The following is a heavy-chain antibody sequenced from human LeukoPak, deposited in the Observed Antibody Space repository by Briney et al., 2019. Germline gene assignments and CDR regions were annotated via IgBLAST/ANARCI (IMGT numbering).Heavy chain of an antibody. Sequence: PGGSLRLSCAASGFTFSYYSMIWVRQAPGKGLEWVSSISRTSSYIYYADSAKGRFTISRDNAKNSLYLQMNSLRAEDTAVYYCARDSRGVDYSFDIWGQGTMVTVSS. CDR3: ARDSRGVDYSFDI. CDR2: ISRTSSYI. V-gene: IGHV3-21*01. CDR1: GFTFSYYS. D-gene: IGHD4-11*01. J-gene: IGHJ3*02.